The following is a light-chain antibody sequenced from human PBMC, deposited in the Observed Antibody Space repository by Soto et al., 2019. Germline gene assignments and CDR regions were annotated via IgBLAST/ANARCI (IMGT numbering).Light chain of an antibody. Sequence: DIQMTKSPSSLSASVGDRVTITCRASQSISSYFNWYQQKPGKAPKLLIYATSSLQSGVPSRSSGSGSGTDFTLTISSMQPVDCATYYCQQSYSTPLSFGGGTKVDIK. CDR2: ATS. J-gene: IGKJ4*01. CDR1: QSISSY. V-gene: IGKV1-39*01. CDR3: QQSYSTPLS.